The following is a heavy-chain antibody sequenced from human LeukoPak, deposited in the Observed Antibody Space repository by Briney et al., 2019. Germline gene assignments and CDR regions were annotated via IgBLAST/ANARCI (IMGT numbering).Heavy chain of an antibody. Sequence: GGSLRLSCAASGFTFSSYAMHWVRQAPGKGLEWVAVISYDGSNKYYADSVKGRFTISRDNSKNTLYLQMNSLRAEDTAVYYCAKDYGDSSGWFYFDYWGQGTLVTVSS. CDR1: GFTFSSYA. V-gene: IGHV3-30*04. CDR2: ISYDGSNK. D-gene: IGHD6-19*01. CDR3: AKDYGDSSGWFYFDY. J-gene: IGHJ4*02.